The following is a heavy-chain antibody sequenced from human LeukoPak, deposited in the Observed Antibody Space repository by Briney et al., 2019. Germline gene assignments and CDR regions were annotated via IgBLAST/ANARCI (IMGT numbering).Heavy chain of an antibody. Sequence: SETLSLTCAVYGGSFSGYYWSWIRQPPGKGLEWIGEINHSGSTNYNPSLKSRVTISVDTSKNQFPLKLSSVTAADTAVYYCARGRRGTIFGVVTPHYYYMDVWGKGTTVTVSS. J-gene: IGHJ6*03. D-gene: IGHD3-3*01. CDR2: INHSGST. CDR1: GGSFSGYY. CDR3: ARGRRGTIFGVVTPHYYYMDV. V-gene: IGHV4-34*01.